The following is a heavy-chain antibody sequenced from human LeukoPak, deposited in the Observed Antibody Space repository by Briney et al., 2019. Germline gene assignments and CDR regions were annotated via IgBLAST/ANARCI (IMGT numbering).Heavy chain of an antibody. J-gene: IGHJ4*02. V-gene: IGHV4-38-2*02. CDR2: IYHSGST. D-gene: IGHD3-10*01. CDR3: ARGGRPYYYGSGSYSDY. Sequence: SETLSLTCTVSGYSISSGYYWGWIRPPPGKGLEWIGSIYHSGSTYYNPSLKSRVTISVDTSKNQFSLKLSSVTAADTAVYYCARGGRPYYYGSGSYSDYWGQGTLVTVSS. CDR1: GYSISSGYY.